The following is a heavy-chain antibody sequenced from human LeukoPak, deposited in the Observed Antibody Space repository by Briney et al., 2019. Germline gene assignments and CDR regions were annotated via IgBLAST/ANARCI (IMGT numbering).Heavy chain of an antibody. CDR2: ISGSSATI. CDR1: GFTFSSYR. Sequence: PGGSLRLSCAASGFTFSSYRMNWVRQALGKGLEWVSDISGSSATIHYADSVKGRFTISRDNAKNSLYLQMNSLRAEDTALYYCAKGPSLGELSCFDYWGQGTLVTVSS. V-gene: IGHV3-48*01. CDR3: AKGPSLGELSCFDY. D-gene: IGHD3-16*02. J-gene: IGHJ4*02.